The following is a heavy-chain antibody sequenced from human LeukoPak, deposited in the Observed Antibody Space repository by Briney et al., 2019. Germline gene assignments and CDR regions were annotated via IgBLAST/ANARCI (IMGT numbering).Heavy chain of an antibody. Sequence: PGGSLRLSCAASGFTFSSYSVNWVRQAPGKGLEWVSSISSSSSYIYYADPVKGRFTISRDNAKNSLYLQMNSLRAEDTAVYYCARLGDHLDYDYWGQGTLVTVSS. J-gene: IGHJ4*02. CDR3: ARLGDHLDYDY. V-gene: IGHV3-21*01. D-gene: IGHD2-21*02. CDR1: GFTFSSYS. CDR2: ISSSSSYI.